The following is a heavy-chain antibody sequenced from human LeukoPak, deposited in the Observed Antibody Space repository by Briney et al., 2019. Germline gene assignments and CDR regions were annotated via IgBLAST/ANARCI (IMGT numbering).Heavy chain of an antibody. CDR3: AKDPPGSSGGRGYSDY. J-gene: IGHJ4*02. CDR2: IYSGGST. D-gene: IGHD6-19*01. Sequence: GGPLRLSCAASEFSVGSNYMTWVRQAPGKGLEWVSLIYSGGSTYYADSVKGRFTISRDNSKNTLYLQMNSLRAEDTAVYYCAKDPPGSSGGRGYSDYWGQGPLVTVSS. CDR1: EFSVGSNY. V-gene: IGHV3-53*01.